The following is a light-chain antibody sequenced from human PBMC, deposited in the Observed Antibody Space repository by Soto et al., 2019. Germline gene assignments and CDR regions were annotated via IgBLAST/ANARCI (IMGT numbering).Light chain of an antibody. CDR2: GAS. Sequence: EIVLTQSPGTLSLSPGEGATLSCRASQSVSSNHLAWYQQKPGQAPRLLIFGASSRASDIPDRFSGSGSGTDFTLTISRLEPEDFVVYYCQQYGSSPPYTFGQGNKLETK. V-gene: IGKV3-20*01. J-gene: IGKJ2*01. CDR3: QQYGSSPPYT. CDR1: QSVSSNH.